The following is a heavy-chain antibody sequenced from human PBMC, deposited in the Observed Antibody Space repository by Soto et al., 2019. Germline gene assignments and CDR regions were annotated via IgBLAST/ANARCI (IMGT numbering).Heavy chain of an antibody. V-gene: IGHV1-3*01. D-gene: IGHD4-17*01. CDR2: INPGNGNT. CDR3: ARRASAVTTFYFDL. Sequence: QVQVVQSGAEVKKPGASVKVSCKASGYTFTSYAMHWVRQAPGQRLEWMGWINPGNGNTKNSQKFQGRVTITRDTFASTAYMELRSLRSEDTAVYYCARRASAVTTFYFDLWGRGTLVTVSS. J-gene: IGHJ2*01. CDR1: GYTFTSYA.